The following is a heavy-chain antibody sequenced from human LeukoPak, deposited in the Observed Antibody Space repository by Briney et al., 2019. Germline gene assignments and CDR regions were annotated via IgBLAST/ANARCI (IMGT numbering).Heavy chain of an antibody. CDR1: GFTFSSYA. CDR3: VKDAVLVPTGWFDP. V-gene: IGHV3-23*01. Sequence: GGSLRLSCAASGFTFSSYAMSWVRQAPGKGLEWVSAISGGDVITYYADFVKGRFTISRDNSKNTLYLQMNSLRAEDTALYYCVKDAVLVPTGWFDPWGQGTLVTVSS. D-gene: IGHD5-12*01. J-gene: IGHJ5*02. CDR2: ISGGDVIT.